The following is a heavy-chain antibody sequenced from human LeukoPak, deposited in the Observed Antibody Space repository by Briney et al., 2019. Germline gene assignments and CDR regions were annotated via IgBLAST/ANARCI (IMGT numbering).Heavy chain of an antibody. J-gene: IGHJ4*02. V-gene: IGHV1-46*01. CDR1: GYTFTSYD. CDR2: INPSGGST. D-gene: IGHD3-22*01. CDR3: ARGYYDSSGYYGY. Sequence: ASVKVSCKASGYTFTSYDINWVRQATGQGLEWMGIINPSGGSTSYAQEFQGRVTMTRDTSTSTVYMELSSLRSEDTAVYYCARGYYDSSGYYGYWGQGTLVTVSS.